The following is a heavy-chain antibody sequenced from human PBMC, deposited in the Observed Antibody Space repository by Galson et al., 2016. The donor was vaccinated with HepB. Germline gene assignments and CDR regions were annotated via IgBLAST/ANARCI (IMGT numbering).Heavy chain of an antibody. CDR1: GRSLSGDY. J-gene: IGHJ4*02. CDR2: MNHGGNT. Sequence: TLSLTCGVYGRSLSGDYWSWIRQSPGKGLEWIGQMNHGGNTTYNPSLKSRVTISADMSKNQISLKLRSLTAADAAGYYCARLSGSSGWYHFDYWGQGTLVTVSS. D-gene: IGHD6-19*01. CDR3: ARLSGSSGWYHFDY. V-gene: IGHV4-34*01.